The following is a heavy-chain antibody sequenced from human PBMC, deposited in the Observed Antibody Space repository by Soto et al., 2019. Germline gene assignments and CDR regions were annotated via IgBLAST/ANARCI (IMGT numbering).Heavy chain of an antibody. CDR3: ARGLGYCSGGSCYSTNNWFDP. V-gene: IGHV4-30-2*01. Sequence: SETLSLTCAVSGGSISSGGYSWSWIRQPPGKGLEWIGYIYHSGSTYYNPSLKSRVTISVDRSKNQFSLKLSSVTAADTAVYYCARGLGYCSGGSCYSTNNWFDPWGQGTLVTVSS. CDR2: IYHSGST. D-gene: IGHD2-15*01. J-gene: IGHJ5*02. CDR1: GGSISSGGYS.